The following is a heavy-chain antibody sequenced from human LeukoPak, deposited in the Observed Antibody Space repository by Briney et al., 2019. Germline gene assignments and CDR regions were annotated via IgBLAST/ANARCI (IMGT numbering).Heavy chain of an antibody. J-gene: IGHJ6*01. CDR3: AREAMYLPVYDYYYSMDV. Sequence: GWISTNSGGANYAQKFQGRVTMTSDTSISTAYMELSRLRSDDTAVYYCAREAMYLPVYDYYYSMDVWGEWTTVTVSS. CDR2: ISTNSGGA. D-gene: IGHD2-8*01. V-gene: IGHV1-2*02.